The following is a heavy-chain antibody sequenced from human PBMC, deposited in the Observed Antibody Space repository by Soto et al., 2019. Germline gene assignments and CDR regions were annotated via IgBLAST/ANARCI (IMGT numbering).Heavy chain of an antibody. D-gene: IGHD6-6*01. J-gene: IGHJ5*02. CDR2: IYYTGNT. V-gene: IGHV4-59*08. Sequence: SETLSLTCSVSGGSISDYYWHWIRQPPGKGLEWIGFIYYTGNTIYNPSLKSRVTISVDTSKSQFSLMLSSVTAADTAVYYCARRGRQESTSSSDSWFDPWGQGTLVTVSS. CDR3: ARRGRQESTSSSDSWFDP. CDR1: GGSISDYY.